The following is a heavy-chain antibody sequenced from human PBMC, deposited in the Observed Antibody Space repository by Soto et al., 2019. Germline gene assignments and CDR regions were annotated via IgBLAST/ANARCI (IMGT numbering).Heavy chain of an antibody. CDR3: ASEPYYYGSGTLEAFDI. CDR1: GFTFSSYS. J-gene: IGHJ3*02. V-gene: IGHV3-21*01. Sequence: PGGSLRLSCAASGFTFSSYSMNWVRQAPGKGLEWVSSISSSSSYIYYADSVKGRFTISRDNAKNSLYLQMNSLRAEDTAVYYCASEPYYYGSGTLEAFDIWGQGTMVTVSS. CDR2: ISSSSSYI. D-gene: IGHD3-10*01.